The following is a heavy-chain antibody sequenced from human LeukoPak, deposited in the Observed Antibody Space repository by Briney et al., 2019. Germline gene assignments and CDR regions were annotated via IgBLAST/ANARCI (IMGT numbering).Heavy chain of an antibody. CDR2: IYHSGST. J-gene: IGHJ4*02. Sequence: SETLSLTCAVSGGSISTSSWWSWVRQPPGKGLEWIGEIYHSGSTNYNPSLKSRVTISADQPKSQFSLKLSSVTAADTAVYYCARDQIMMVRGVMLPRNYFDYWGQGTLVTVSS. CDR1: GGSISTSSW. D-gene: IGHD3-10*01. CDR3: ARDQIMMVRGVMLPRNYFDY. V-gene: IGHV4-4*02.